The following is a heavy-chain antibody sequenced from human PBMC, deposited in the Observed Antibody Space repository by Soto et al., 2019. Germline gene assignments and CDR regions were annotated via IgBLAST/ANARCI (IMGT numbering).Heavy chain of an antibody. V-gene: IGHV1-69*01. CDR1: GGTFSSYA. J-gene: IGHJ4*02. CDR2: IIPIFGTA. CDR3: ARTAYYYDSSGYFFDY. Sequence: QVQLVQSGAEVKKPGPSVKVSCKASGGTFSSYAISWVRQAPGQGLEWMGGIIPIFGTANYAQKFQGRVTITADESTSTAYMELSSLRSEDTAVYYCARTAYYYDSSGYFFDYWGQGTLVTVSS. D-gene: IGHD3-22*01.